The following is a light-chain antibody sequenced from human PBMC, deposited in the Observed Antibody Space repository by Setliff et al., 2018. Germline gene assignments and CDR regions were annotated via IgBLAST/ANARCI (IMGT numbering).Light chain of an antibody. Sequence: QSALTQPASVSGSPGQSVTIPCTGSSSDVGGYDYVSWYQHHPGRAPKFMIYDVSNRPSGVSNRFSGSKSGNTASLTISGLQAEDEADYYCFSYASGGSYVFGTGTKVTVL. V-gene: IGLV2-14*03. CDR3: FSYASGGSYV. CDR2: DVS. J-gene: IGLJ1*01. CDR1: SSDVGGYDY.